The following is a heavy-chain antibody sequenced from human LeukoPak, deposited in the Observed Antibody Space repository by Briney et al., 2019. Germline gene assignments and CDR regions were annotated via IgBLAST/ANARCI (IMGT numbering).Heavy chain of an antibody. CDR3: ARGIAVAGTNGNWFDP. Sequence: SETLSLTCTVSGYSISSGYYWGWIRQPPGKGLEWIGSIYHSGSTYYNPSLKSRVTISVDTSKNQFSLKLSSVTAADTAVYYCARGIAVAGTNGNWFDPWGQGTLVTVSS. V-gene: IGHV4-38-2*02. CDR2: IYHSGST. J-gene: IGHJ5*02. D-gene: IGHD6-19*01. CDR1: GYSISSGYY.